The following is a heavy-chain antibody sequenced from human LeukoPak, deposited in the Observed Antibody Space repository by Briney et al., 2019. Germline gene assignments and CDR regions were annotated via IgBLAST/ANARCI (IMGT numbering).Heavy chain of an antibody. D-gene: IGHD2-15*01. V-gene: IGHV1-8*01. J-gene: IGHJ6*03. CDR3: ARGKKGVALKGDYYYMDV. Sequence: ASVKVSCKASGYTFSSNDINWVRQATGQGLEWMGWMNPNSGNAGYAQKFQGRVTTSRNTSISTAYMELSSLRSEDTAVYYCARGKKGVALKGDYYYMDVWGKGTPVIVSS. CDR2: MNPNSGNA. CDR1: GYTFSSND.